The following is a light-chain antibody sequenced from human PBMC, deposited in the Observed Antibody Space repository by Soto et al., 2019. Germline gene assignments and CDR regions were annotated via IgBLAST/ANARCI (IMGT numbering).Light chain of an antibody. CDR3: QQSYSIPRT. J-gene: IGKJ1*01. Sequence: DIPMTQSPSNLYASVGDRVTITCRASQSISYYLNWYHQKPGKAPKVVIHTASSVPGGVPSRFSGSGSGTDFTITISRLQPEDFATYYWQQSYSIPRTFGQGTKVEIK. CDR2: TAS. CDR1: QSISYY. V-gene: IGKV1-39*01.